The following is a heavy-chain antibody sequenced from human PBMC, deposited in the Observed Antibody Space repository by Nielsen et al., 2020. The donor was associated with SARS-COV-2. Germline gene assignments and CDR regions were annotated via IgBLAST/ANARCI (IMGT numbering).Heavy chain of an antibody. CDR1: GAPTTGGVTN. Sequence: SETLSLTCTVSGAPTTGGVTNGIWVGHPPGRAWDGFGSIYYSGTIYYNPSHESRATISVATSKSQFSLKLRSVTAADTAVYYCARATMTDADAFDIWGQGAMVSVSS. D-gene: IGHD4-17*01. J-gene: IGHJ3*02. CDR2: IYYSGTI. CDR3: ARATMTDADAFDI. V-gene: IGHV4-30-4*01.